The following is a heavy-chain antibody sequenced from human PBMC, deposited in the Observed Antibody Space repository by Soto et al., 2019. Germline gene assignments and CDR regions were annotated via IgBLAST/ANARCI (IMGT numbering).Heavy chain of an antibody. V-gene: IGHV3-30*18. CDR3: AKDRLAVAGLYYGMDV. J-gene: IGHJ6*02. CDR2: ISYDGSNK. D-gene: IGHD6-19*01. CDR1: GFTFRSYG. Sequence: GGSLRLSCAASGFTFRSYGMHWVRQAPGKGLEWVAVISYDGSNKYYADSVKGRFTISRDNSKNTLYLQMNSLRAEDTAVYYCAKDRLAVAGLYYGMDVWGQGTTVTVSS.